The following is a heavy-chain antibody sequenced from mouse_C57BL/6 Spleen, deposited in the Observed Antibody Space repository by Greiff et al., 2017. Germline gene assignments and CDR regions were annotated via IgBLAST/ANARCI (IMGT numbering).Heavy chain of an antibody. V-gene: IGHV1-81*01. J-gene: IGHJ2*01. CDR2: IYPRSGNT. CDR3: ARLGSSYYFDY. CDR1: GYTFTSYG. D-gene: IGHD1-1*01. Sequence: QVQLQQSGAELARPGASVKLSCKASGYTFTSYGISWVKQRTGQGLEWIGEIYPRSGNTYYNEKFKGKATLTADKSSSTADMELRSLTSEDSAVYFCARLGSSYYFDYWGQGTTLTVSS.